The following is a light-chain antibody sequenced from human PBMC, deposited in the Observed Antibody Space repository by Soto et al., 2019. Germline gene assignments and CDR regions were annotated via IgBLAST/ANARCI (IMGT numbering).Light chain of an antibody. J-gene: IGKJ1*01. CDR1: QSVRSH. CDR3: QQYNNWPRT. Sequence: ETVMTQPPVTLSVSPGERVTLSCRASQSVRSHLAWYQQKPGQAPRLLIFGASTRATGIPARFSGSGSGTEFTLTISSLQSEDFVVYYCQQYNNWPRTFGQGTKVDIK. V-gene: IGKV3-15*01. CDR2: GAS.